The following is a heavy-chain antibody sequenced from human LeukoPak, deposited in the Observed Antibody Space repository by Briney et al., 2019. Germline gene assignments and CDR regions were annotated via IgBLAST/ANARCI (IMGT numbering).Heavy chain of an antibody. Sequence: GASVKVSCKASGYTFTGYYMRWVRQAPGQGLEWMGWINPNSGGTNYAQKFQGRVTMTRDTSISTAYMELGRLRSDDTAVYYCARASPSGSYFDYWGQGTLVTVSS. J-gene: IGHJ4*02. V-gene: IGHV1-2*02. D-gene: IGHD1-26*01. CDR2: INPNSGGT. CDR3: ARASPSGSYFDY. CDR1: GYTFTGYY.